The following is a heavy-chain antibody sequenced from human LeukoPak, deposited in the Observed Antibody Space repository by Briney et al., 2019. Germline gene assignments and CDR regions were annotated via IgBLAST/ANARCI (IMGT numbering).Heavy chain of an antibody. CDR3: ARENTEDAFDT. CDR2: ISSSASTR. Sequence: PGGSLRLSCAASGFTFSSYEMNWVRQAPGKGLEWVSYISSSASTRNYADSVKGRFTISRDNAKNSLYLQMSSLRAEDTAVYYCARENTEDAFDTWGQGTMVIVSS. CDR1: GFTFSSYE. J-gene: IGHJ3*02. D-gene: IGHD1/OR15-1a*01. V-gene: IGHV3-48*03.